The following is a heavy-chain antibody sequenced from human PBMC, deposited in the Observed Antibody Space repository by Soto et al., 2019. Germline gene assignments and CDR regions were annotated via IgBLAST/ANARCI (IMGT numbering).Heavy chain of an antibody. Sequence: GGSLRLSCAASGFTFSSYGMHWVRQAPGKGLEWVAVIWYDGSNKYYADSVKGRFTISRDNSKNTLYLQMNSLRAEDTAVYYCARDTVSFLEWLSHYYYYGMDVWGQGTTVTVSS. V-gene: IGHV3-33*01. CDR3: ARDTVSFLEWLSHYYYYGMDV. J-gene: IGHJ6*02. D-gene: IGHD3-3*02. CDR1: GFTFSSYG. CDR2: IWYDGSNK.